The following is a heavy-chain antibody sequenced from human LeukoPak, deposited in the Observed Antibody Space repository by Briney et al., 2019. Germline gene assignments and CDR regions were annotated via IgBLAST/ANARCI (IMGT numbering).Heavy chain of an antibody. Sequence: PGGSLRLSCAASGFTFNTYGMHWVRQAPGKGLEWVAVIWYDGSVKYYADSVKGRFTISRDNSKNTLYLQMNSLRAEDTAVFYCARFGGRDFDYWGQGTLVIVSS. CDR3: ARFGGRDFDY. CDR1: GFTFNTYG. J-gene: IGHJ4*02. D-gene: IGHD3-10*01. CDR2: IWYDGSVK. V-gene: IGHV3-33*01.